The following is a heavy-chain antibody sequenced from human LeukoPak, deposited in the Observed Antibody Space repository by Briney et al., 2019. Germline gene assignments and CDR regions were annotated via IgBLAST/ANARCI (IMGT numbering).Heavy chain of an antibody. D-gene: IGHD3-22*01. J-gene: IGHJ4*02. CDR3: ARVVRYYDSSGYSKGYFDY. CDR2: IYYSGST. Sequence: PSGTLSLTCPVSGGSISSGGYYWSWIRQHPGKGLEWIGYIYYSGSTYYNPSLKSRVTISVDTSKNQFSLKLSSVTAADTAVYYCARVVRYYDSSGYSKGYFDYWGQGTLVTVSS. V-gene: IGHV4-31*03. CDR1: GGSISSGGYY.